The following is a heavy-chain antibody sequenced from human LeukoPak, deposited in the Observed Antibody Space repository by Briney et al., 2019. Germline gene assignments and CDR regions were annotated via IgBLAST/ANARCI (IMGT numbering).Heavy chain of an antibody. D-gene: IGHD3-10*01. V-gene: IGHV3-48*01. Sequence: PGGSLRLSCAASGFTFSSYSMNWVRQAPGKGLEWVSYISSSSSTIYYADSVKGRFTISRDNAKNSLYPQMNSLRAEDTAVYYCAKGHYYGSGSLDYWGQGTLVTVSS. CDR3: AKGHYYGSGSLDY. J-gene: IGHJ4*02. CDR1: GFTFSSYS. CDR2: ISSSSSTI.